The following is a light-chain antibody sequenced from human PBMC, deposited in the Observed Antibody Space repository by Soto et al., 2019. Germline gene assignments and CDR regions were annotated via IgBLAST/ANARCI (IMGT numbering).Light chain of an antibody. Sequence: SYELTQPPSVSVAPGKTGRITYGGNNIGSKSVHWYQQKPGQAPVLVIYYDSDRPSGIPERFSGSNSGNTATLTISRVEAGDEADYYCQVWDSSSDHLYVFGTGTKVTVL. V-gene: IGLV3-21*04. CDR3: QVWDSSSDHLYV. CDR2: YDS. CDR1: NIGSKS. J-gene: IGLJ1*01.